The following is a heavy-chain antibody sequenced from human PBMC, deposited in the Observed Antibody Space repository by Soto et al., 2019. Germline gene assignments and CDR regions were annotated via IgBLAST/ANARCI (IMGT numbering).Heavy chain of an antibody. CDR2: IIPIFGTA. CDR3: ARGRAPPYNWFDP. CDR1: GGTFSSYA. Sequence: ASVKVSCKASGGTFSSYAISWVRQAPGQGLEWMGGIIPIFGTANYAQKFQGRVTITADKSTSTAYMELSSLRSEDTAVYYCARGRAPPYNWFDPWGQGTLVTVS. J-gene: IGHJ5*02. V-gene: IGHV1-69*06.